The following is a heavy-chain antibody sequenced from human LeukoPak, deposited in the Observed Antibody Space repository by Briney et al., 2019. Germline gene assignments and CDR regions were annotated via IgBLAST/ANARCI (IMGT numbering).Heavy chain of an antibody. CDR3: AKVPSSDYGSGRPLFMDV. CDR1: GFTFTNYA. D-gene: IGHD3-10*01. CDR2: LSDSGSST. V-gene: IGHV3-23*01. Sequence: GGSLRLSCAASGFTFTNYAMRWVRQAPGRGLDWVSTLSDSGSSTYYADSVRGRFTMSRDTSTNTLYLQMDSLRVEDTASYYCAKVPSSDYGSGRPLFMDVWGQGTTVAVPS. J-gene: IGHJ6*02.